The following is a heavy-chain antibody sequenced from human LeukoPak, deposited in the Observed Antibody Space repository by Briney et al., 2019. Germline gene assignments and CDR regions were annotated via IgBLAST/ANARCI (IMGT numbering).Heavy chain of an antibody. CDR2: ISYDGSNK. Sequence: GRSLRLSCAASGFTFSSYAMHWVRQAPGKGLEWVAVISYDGSNKYYADSVKGRFTISRDNSKNTLYLQMNSLRAEDTAVYYCASSPPKTIVGATPFDYWGQGTLVTVSS. J-gene: IGHJ4*02. CDR1: GFTFSSYA. D-gene: IGHD1-26*01. CDR3: ASSPPKTIVGATPFDY. V-gene: IGHV3-30-3*01.